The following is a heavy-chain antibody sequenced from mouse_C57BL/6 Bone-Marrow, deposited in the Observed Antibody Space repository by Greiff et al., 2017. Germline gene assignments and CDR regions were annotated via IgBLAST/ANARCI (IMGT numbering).Heavy chain of an antibody. V-gene: IGHV10-1*01. Sequence: EVQLVEPGGGLVQPKGSLKLSCAASGFSFNTYAMNWVRQAPGKGLEWVARIRSKSNNYATYYADSVKDRFTISRDDSESILYLQMNNMKTEDTAMYYCVRGSTMKYSFDYWGQGTTLTVSS. J-gene: IGHJ2*01. CDR3: VRGSTMKYSFDY. CDR1: GFSFNTYA. D-gene: IGHD2-4*01. CDR2: IRSKSNNYAT.